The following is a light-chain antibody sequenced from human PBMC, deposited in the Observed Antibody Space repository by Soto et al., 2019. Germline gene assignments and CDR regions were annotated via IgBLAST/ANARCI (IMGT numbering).Light chain of an antibody. J-gene: IGLJ1*01. V-gene: IGLV7-46*01. CDR3: LLSYNGPYV. Sequence: QAVVTQERSLTVSPGVTVTLTCGSSTGAVTNGHYPYWFQQKPGQAPRTLIYDTTNRHSWTPARFSGSLLGGKAALTLSGAQPEDEAEYYCLLSYNGPYVFGTGTKVTVL. CDR1: TGAVTNGHY. CDR2: DTT.